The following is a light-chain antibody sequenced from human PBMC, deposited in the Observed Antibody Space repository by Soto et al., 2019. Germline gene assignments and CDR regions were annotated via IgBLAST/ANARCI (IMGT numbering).Light chain of an antibody. CDR3: AAWDDSLNGPHYV. J-gene: IGLJ1*01. V-gene: IGLV3-21*02. CDR2: DDS. CDR1: NIGSKS. Sequence: SYVLTQPPSLSVAPGQTARITCGGNNIGSKSVHWYQQKPGQAPVLVVDDDSDRPSGIPERFSGSKSGTSASLAISGLQSEDEADYYCAAWDDSLNGPHYVFGTGTKLTVL.